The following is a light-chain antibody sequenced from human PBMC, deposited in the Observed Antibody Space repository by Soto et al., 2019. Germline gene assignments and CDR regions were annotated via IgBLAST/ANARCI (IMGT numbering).Light chain of an antibody. V-gene: IGLV1-40*01. CDR1: SSNIGAGYA. Sequence: QSVLTQPPSVSGAPGQMLTIACTGSSSNIGAGYAVHWHQHLPGRAPKLLVYGDNNRPSGVPDRFSGSESGTSAYLTITGLQAEDEAHYYCQSYDTRLSAVVFGGGTKVTVL. J-gene: IGLJ2*01. CDR2: GDN. CDR3: QSYDTRLSAVV.